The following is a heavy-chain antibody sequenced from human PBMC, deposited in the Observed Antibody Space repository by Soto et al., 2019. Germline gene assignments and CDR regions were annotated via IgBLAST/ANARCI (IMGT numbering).Heavy chain of an antibody. CDR1: GFTFSDHY. CDR3: ARADDSSGYYLDY. Sequence: EVQLAESGGGLVQPGGSLRLSCAASGFTFSDHYMDWVRQAPGKGLEWVGRTRNKANSYTTEYAASVKGRFTISRDDSKNSLYLQMNSLKTEDTAVYYCARADDSSGYYLDYWGQGTLVTVSS. J-gene: IGHJ4*02. V-gene: IGHV3-72*01. CDR2: TRNKANSYTT. D-gene: IGHD3-22*01.